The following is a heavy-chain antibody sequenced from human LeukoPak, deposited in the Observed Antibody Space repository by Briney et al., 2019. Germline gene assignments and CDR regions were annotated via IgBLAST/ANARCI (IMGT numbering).Heavy chain of an antibody. V-gene: IGHV3-74*01. D-gene: IGHD3-9*01. CDR1: GFTFSSYW. Sequence: GGSLRLSCAASGFTFSSYWMHWVRQAPGKGLVWVSRINSDGSTTNYADYVKGRFTISRDNSKNTLYLQMNSLRAEDTAVYYCARDAPRNYDILTGYPTHAFDIWGQGTMVTVSS. CDR3: ARDAPRNYDILTGYPTHAFDI. J-gene: IGHJ3*02. CDR2: INSDGSTT.